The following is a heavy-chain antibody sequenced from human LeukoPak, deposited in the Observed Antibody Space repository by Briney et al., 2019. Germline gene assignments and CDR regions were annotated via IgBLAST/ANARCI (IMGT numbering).Heavy chain of an antibody. D-gene: IGHD2/OR15-2a*01. CDR2: INPNSGGI. CDR3: ARGDGVSTTYFDY. V-gene: IGHV1-2*02. Sequence: ASVKVSCKASGYTFTSYGISWVRQAPGQGLEWMGWINPNSGGINYAQKFQGRVTMTRDTSISTAYMELSRLRSDDTAVYYCARGDGVSTTYFDYWGQGTLVTVSS. J-gene: IGHJ4*02. CDR1: GYTFTSYG.